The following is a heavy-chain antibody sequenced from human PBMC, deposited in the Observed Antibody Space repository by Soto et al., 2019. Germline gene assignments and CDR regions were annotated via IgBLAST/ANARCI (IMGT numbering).Heavy chain of an antibody. CDR2: IVVGSGNT. Sequence: VKVSCKASGVTFTSSAVQWLRQARGQRLEWIGWIVVGSGNTNYAQKFQERVTITRDMSTSTAYMELSSLRSEDTAVYYCAAGIAVAGTDYYYGMEVWGQGTTATVSS. V-gene: IGHV1-58*01. CDR1: GVTFTSSA. D-gene: IGHD6-19*01. CDR3: AAGIAVAGTDYYYGMEV. J-gene: IGHJ6*02.